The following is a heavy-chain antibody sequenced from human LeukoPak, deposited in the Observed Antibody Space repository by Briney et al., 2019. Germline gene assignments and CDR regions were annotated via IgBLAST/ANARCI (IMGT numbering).Heavy chain of an antibody. CDR1: GFTFSSYA. J-gene: IGHJ2*01. Sequence: GGSLRLSCAASGFTFSSYAMHWVRQAPGKGLEWVAVISYDGSNKYYADSVKGRFTISRDNSKNTLYLQMNSLRAEDTAVYYCARVPPYYYDSSGSWYFDLWGRGTLVTVSS. D-gene: IGHD3-22*01. CDR2: ISYDGSNK. CDR3: ARVPPYYYDSSGSWYFDL. V-gene: IGHV3-30-3*01.